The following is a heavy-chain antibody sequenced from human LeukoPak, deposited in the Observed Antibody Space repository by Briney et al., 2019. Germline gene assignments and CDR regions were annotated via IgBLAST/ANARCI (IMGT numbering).Heavy chain of an antibody. D-gene: IGHD6-13*01. Sequence: PGGSLRLSCAASGFTFSSYSMNWVRQAPGKGLEWVSSITSSSSYVYYADSVKGRFTISRDNSKNTLYLQMNSLRAEDTAVYYCARFIAAPYYFDYWGRGTLVTVSS. CDR2: ITSSSSYV. J-gene: IGHJ4*02. CDR3: ARFIAAPYYFDY. CDR1: GFTFSSYS. V-gene: IGHV3-21*01.